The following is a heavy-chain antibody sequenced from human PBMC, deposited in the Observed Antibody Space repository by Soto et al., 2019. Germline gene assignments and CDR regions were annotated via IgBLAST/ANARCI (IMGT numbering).Heavy chain of an antibody. D-gene: IGHD1-26*01. J-gene: IGHJ6*03. Sequence: GRSLRLSCAASGFTFSNAWMSWVRQAPGKGLEWVGRIKSKTDGGTTDYAAPVKGRFTISRDDSKNTMYLQMNSLKTEDTAVYYCTPDRAGGSGSYSYYMDVGGKGTTGPVSS. CDR1: GFTFSNAW. CDR2: IKSKTDGGTT. V-gene: IGHV3-15*01. CDR3: TPDRAGGSGSYSYYMDV.